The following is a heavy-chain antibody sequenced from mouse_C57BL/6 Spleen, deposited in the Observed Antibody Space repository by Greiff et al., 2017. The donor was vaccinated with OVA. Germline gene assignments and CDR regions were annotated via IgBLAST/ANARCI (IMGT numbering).Heavy chain of an antibody. CDR3: ARLGSNYWYFDV. V-gene: IGHV1-80*01. CDR2: IYPGDGDP. J-gene: IGHJ1*03. D-gene: IGHD2-5*01. CDR1: GYAFSSYW. Sequence: LVESGAELVKPGASVKISCKASGYAFSSYWMNWVKQRPGKGLEWIGQIYPGDGDPNYNGKFKGKATLTADKSSSTAYMQLSSLTSEDSAVYFCARLGSNYWYFDVWGTGTTVTVSS.